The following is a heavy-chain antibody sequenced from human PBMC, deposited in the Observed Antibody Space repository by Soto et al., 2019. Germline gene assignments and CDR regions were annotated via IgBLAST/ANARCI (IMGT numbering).Heavy chain of an antibody. V-gene: IGHV4-31*03. Sequence: SETLSLTCTVSGGSVSSGGYYWSWIRQHPGKGLEWIGYIYYSGSTYYNPSLKSRVTISVDTSKNQFSLKLSSVTAADTAVYYCARGAWSFLDYWGQGTLVTVSS. D-gene: IGHD3-9*01. J-gene: IGHJ4*02. CDR3: ARGAWSFLDY. CDR2: IYYSGST. CDR1: GGSVSSGGYY.